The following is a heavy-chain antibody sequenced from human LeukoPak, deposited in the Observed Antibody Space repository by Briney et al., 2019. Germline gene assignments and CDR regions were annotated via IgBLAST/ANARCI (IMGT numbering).Heavy chain of an antibody. J-gene: IGHJ3*01. CDR3: ARAPSYSSGRFDV. CDR1: GFTFWTYS. V-gene: IGHV3-23*01. D-gene: IGHD6-19*01. Sequence: GSLRLSCATSGFTFWTYSISWVRQGPGKGLEWGSGISGSGGSTYCADSVKGRFTLFRDNSKNTLHLQMNSLRAEDTAIYYCARAPSYSSGRFDVWGQGTMVTVSS. CDR2: ISGSGGST.